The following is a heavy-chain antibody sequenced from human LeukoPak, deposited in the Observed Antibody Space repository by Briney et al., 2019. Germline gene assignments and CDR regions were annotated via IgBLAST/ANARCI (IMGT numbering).Heavy chain of an antibody. CDR2: IDPSDSYT. CDR1: GYSFTSYW. J-gene: IGHJ6*04. Sequence: GESLKISCKGPGYSFTSYWISWVRQMPGKGLEWMGRIDPSDSYTNYSPSFQGHVTISADKSISTAYLQWSSLKASDTAMYYCARLTVVVPAAHYYYYGMDVWGKGTTVTVSS. D-gene: IGHD2-2*01. CDR3: ARLTVVVPAAHYYYYGMDV. V-gene: IGHV5-10-1*01.